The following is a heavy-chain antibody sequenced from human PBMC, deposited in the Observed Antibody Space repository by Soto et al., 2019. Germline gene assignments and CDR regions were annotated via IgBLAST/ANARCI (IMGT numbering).Heavy chain of an antibody. D-gene: IGHD3-22*01. CDR3: ASSPLDYDSSGHYGAFDI. Sequence: PSETLSLTCTVSGGSISSGGYYWSWIRQHPGKGLEWIGYIYYSGSTYYNPSLKSRVTISVDTSKNQFSLKLSSVTAADTAVYYCASSPLDYDSSGHYGAFDIWGQGTMVTVS. CDR1: GGSISSGGYY. V-gene: IGHV4-31*03. J-gene: IGHJ3*02. CDR2: IYYSGST.